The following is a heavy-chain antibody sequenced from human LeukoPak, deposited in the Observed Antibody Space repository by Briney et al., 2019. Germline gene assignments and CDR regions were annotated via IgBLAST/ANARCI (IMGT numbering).Heavy chain of an antibody. D-gene: IGHD5-12*01. Sequence: PGGSLRLSCTASGFTFSSYNMNWVRQAPGKGLEWVSSFTAYSGASIYYADSVRGRFTISRDNAKNSLYLQINSLRAEDTAVYFCARDTYSGYDSSFDYWGQGTLVTVSS. CDR2: FTAYSGASI. CDR1: GFTFSSYN. CDR3: ARDTYSGYDSSFDY. J-gene: IGHJ4*02. V-gene: IGHV3-21*01.